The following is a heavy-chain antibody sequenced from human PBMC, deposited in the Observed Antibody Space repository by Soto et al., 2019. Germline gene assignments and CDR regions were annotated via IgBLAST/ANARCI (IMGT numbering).Heavy chain of an antibody. V-gene: IGHV1-18*01. Sequence: GASVKVSCKASGYTFTSYGISWVRQAPGQGLEWMGWISAYNGNTNYAQKLQGRVTMTTDTSTSTAYMELRSPRSDDTAVYYCARDSGYYGSGSYRYSNGTDVRGQAPMVTLS. CDR1: GYTFTSYG. CDR3: ARDSGYYGSGSYRYSNGTDV. D-gene: IGHD3-10*01. J-gene: IGHJ6*02. CDR2: ISAYNGNT.